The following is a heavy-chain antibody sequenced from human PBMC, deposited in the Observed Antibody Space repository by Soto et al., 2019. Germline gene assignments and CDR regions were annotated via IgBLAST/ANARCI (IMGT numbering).Heavy chain of an antibody. D-gene: IGHD3-16*01. CDR3: TRYIGRVGRRSGFHY. CDR2: IRSKAYGGTT. CDR1: GFTFGDYA. Sequence: GSLRLSCTASGFTFGDYAMSWVRQAPGKGLEWVGFIRSKAYGGTTEYAASVKGRFTISRDDSKSIAYLQMKSLKTEDTAVYYCTRYIGRVGRRSGFHYSGPGTILTVST. J-gene: IGHJ4*02. V-gene: IGHV3-49*04.